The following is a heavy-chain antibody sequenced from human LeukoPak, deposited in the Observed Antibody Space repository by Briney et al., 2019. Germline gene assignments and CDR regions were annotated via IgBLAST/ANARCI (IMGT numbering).Heavy chain of an antibody. Sequence: GGSLRLSCAASGFTVSSNYMSWVRQAPGKGLEGGSFIYSGGSTYYEDSVKGRFTISRDNSKNTLYLQMNSLRAEDTAVYYCASAPRYSSWTLGWFDPWGQGTLVTVSS. CDR1: GFTVSSNY. CDR3: ASAPRYSSWTLGWFDP. V-gene: IGHV3-53*01. CDR2: IYSGGST. D-gene: IGHD6-13*01. J-gene: IGHJ5*02.